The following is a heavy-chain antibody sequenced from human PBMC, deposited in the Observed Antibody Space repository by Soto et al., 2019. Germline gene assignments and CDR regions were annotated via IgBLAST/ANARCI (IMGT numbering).Heavy chain of an antibody. CDR1: GFTFSSYG. D-gene: IGHD2-15*01. CDR3: ARDPSVVVVAATPYYYYGMDV. CDR2: IYSAGSA. Sequence: GGSLRLSCSASGFTFSSYGMHWVRQAPGKGLEWASVIYSAGSADFADSVKGRFTISRDNAKNSLYLQMNSLRAEDTAVYYCARDPSVVVVAATPYYYYGMDVWGQGTTVTVSS. V-gene: IGHV3-66*01. J-gene: IGHJ6*02.